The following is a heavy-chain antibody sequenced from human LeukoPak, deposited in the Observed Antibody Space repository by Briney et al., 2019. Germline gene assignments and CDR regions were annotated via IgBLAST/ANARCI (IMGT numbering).Heavy chain of an antibody. J-gene: IGHJ6*02. D-gene: IGHD6-13*01. CDR3: ARTAYSSSWYGLPYYYYYGMDV. CDR1: GYTFTSYD. CDR2: MNPNSGNT. V-gene: IGHV1-8*01. Sequence: GASVKVSCKASGYTFTSYDINWVRQATGQGLEWMGWMNPNSGNTGYAQKFQGRATMTRNTSISTAYMELSSLRSEDTAVYYCARTAYSSSWYGLPYYYYYGMDVWGQGTTVTVSS.